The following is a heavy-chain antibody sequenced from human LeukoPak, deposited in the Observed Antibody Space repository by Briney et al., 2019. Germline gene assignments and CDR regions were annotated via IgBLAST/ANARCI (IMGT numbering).Heavy chain of an antibody. CDR2: TFYRSKWNN. D-gene: IGHD5-12*01. V-gene: IGHV6-1*01. CDR3: ARLATNDGLDI. CDR1: GDSVSSKSAA. Sequence: SQTLSLTCAISGDSVSSKSAAWNWIRQSTSRGLEWLGRTFYRSKWNNDYAVSVRSRLTIKPDTSKNQFSLQLNSVTPEDTAVYYCARLATNDGLDIWGQGTMVTVSS. J-gene: IGHJ3*02.